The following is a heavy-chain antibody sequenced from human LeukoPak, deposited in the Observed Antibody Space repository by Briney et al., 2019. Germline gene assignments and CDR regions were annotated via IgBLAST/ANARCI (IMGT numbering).Heavy chain of an antibody. CDR2: IYTSGST. J-gene: IGHJ6*03. D-gene: IGHD3-3*01. Sequence: SGTLSLTCTVSGGSISYYYWSWIRQPPGKGLEWIGRIYTSGSTNYNPSLKSRVTMSVDTSKNQFSLKLSSVTAADTAVYYCARDASGYDFWSGYYTVVGYYYYMDVWGRGTTVTVSS. V-gene: IGHV4-4*07. CDR1: GGSISYYY. CDR3: ARDASGYDFWSGYYTVVGYYYYMDV.